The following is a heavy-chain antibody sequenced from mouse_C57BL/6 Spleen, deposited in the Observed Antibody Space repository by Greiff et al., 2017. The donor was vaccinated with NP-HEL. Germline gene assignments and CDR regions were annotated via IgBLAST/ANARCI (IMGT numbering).Heavy chain of an antibody. D-gene: IGHD1-1*01. J-gene: IGHJ4*01. V-gene: IGHV5-2*01. CDR2: INSDGGST. Sequence: EVKLMESGGGLVQPGESLKLSCGSNEYEFPSHDMSWVRKTPEKRLELVAAINSDGGSTYYPDTMERRFIISRDNTKKTLYLQMSSLRSEDTALYYCARQDYGGAMDYWGQGTSVTVSS. CDR3: ARQDYGGAMDY. CDR1: EYEFPSHD.